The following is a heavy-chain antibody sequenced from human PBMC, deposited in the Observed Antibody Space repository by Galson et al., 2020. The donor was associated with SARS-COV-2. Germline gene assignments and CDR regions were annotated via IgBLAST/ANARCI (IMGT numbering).Heavy chain of an antibody. J-gene: IGHJ3*02. D-gene: IGHD4-17*01. V-gene: IGHV4-30-2*01. CDR3: ARLHYGEYAPEAFDI. CDR2: ISHSGGT. Sequence: SETLSLTCAVSGTSISSRSYSWNWIRQPPGKGLEWIGSISHSGGTYYNPSLKSRVTISGDRSKNQFSLRLSSVTAADTAVYYCARLHYGEYAPEAFDIWGPGTRVTVAS. CDR1: GTSISSRSYS.